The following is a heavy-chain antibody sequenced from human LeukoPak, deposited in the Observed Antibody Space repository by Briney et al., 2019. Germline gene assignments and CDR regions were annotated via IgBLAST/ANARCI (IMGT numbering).Heavy chain of an antibody. CDR3: AREGDFWSGPLHDAFDI. CDR1: GYTFTDYY. V-gene: IGHV1-69*13. CDR2: IIPIFGTA. D-gene: IGHD3-3*01. Sequence: GASGKVSCKAFGYTFTDYYIHWVRQAPGQGLEWMGGIIPIFGTANYAQKFQGRVTITADESTSTAYMELSSLRSEDTAVYYCAREGDFWSGPLHDAFDIWGQGTMVTVSS. J-gene: IGHJ3*02.